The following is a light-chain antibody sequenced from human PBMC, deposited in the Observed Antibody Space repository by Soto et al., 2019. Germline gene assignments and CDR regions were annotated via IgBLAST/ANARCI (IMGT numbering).Light chain of an antibody. CDR3: QQFKTWPLWT. V-gene: IGKV3-15*01. J-gene: IGKJ1*01. CDR2: DAT. CDR1: QYVGSH. Sequence: EMVMTQSPATLSASPGERATLACRASQYVGSHSATSQQRPGQAPRLLSYDATIRATGVPARFSGSGSGTEFTLTISSLQCDDSAVYDCQQFKTWPLWTFGQGTKVEIK.